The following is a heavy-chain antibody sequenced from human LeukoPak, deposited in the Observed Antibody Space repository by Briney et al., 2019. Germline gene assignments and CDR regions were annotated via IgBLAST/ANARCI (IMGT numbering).Heavy chain of an antibody. D-gene: IGHD3-22*01. CDR2: ISTSGRT. Sequence: PRGSLRLSCADSGFTFSSYAMSWVRQAPGKGLEWVSLISTSGRTHYADSLQGRFTISRDNSKNTLSLHMNSLRAEDTAVYYCARDLDSSGYYHVVDSWGQGALATLSS. CDR1: GFTFSSYA. J-gene: IGHJ4*02. CDR3: ARDLDSSGYYHVVDS. V-gene: IGHV3-23*01.